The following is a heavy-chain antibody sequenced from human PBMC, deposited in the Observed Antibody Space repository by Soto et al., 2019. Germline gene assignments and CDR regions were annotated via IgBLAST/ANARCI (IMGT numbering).Heavy chain of an antibody. V-gene: IGHV3-30*18. CDR3: AKDLPIYTPIAVAGTVDY. CDR1: GFTFSSYG. Sequence: PGGSLRLSCAASGFTFSSYGMHWVRQAPGKGLEWVAVISYDGSNKYYADSVKGRFTISRDNSKNTLYLQMNSLRAEDTAVYYCAKDLPIYTPIAVAGTVDYWGQGTLVTVSS. D-gene: IGHD6-19*01. J-gene: IGHJ4*02. CDR2: ISYDGSNK.